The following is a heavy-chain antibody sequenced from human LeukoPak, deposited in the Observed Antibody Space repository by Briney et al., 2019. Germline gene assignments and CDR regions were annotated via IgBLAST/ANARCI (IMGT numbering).Heavy chain of an antibody. CDR1: GFTVSSNY. CDR2: IYSGGST. J-gene: IGHJ5*02. CDR3: ARAAAGANWFDP. V-gene: IGHV3-53*01. D-gene: IGHD6-25*01. Sequence: GGSLRLSCAASGFTVSSNYMSWVRQAPGKGLEWVSVIYSGGSTYYADSVKGRFTISRDNSKNTLYLQMNSLRAEDTAVYYCARAAAGANWFDPWGQGTQVTVSS.